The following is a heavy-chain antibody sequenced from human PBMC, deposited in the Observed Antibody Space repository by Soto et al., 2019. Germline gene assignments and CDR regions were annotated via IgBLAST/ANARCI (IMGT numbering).Heavy chain of an antibody. Sequence: EVQLVESGGGLVKPGGSLRLSCAASGFTFSSYSMNWVRQAPGKGLEWVSSISSSSSYTYYADSVKGRFTISRDNAKNSLYQQMNSLMAEDAAVYYCGRDLVEGITIFGGPDHWGQGTLVTVSS. CDR1: GFTFSSYS. D-gene: IGHD3-3*01. V-gene: IGHV3-21*01. CDR2: ISSSSSYT. J-gene: IGHJ4*02. CDR3: GRDLVEGITIFGGPDH.